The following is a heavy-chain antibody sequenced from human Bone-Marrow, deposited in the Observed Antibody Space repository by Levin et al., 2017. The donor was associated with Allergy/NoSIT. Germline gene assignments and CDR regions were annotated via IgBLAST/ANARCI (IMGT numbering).Heavy chain of an antibody. Sequence: SETLSLTCTVSGGSISSGGYYWSWIRQHPGKGLEWIGYIYYSGSTYYNPSLKSRVTISVDTSKNQFSLKLSSVTAADTAVYYCARVITTRRQLRYYYYGMDGWGQGTTVTVSS. CDR3: ARVITTRRQLRYYYYGMDG. CDR1: GGSISSGGYY. CDR2: IYYSGST. V-gene: IGHV4-31*03. J-gene: IGHJ6*02. D-gene: IGHD3-3*01.